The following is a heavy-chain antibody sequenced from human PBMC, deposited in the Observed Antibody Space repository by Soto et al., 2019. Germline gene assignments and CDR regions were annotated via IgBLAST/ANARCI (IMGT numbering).Heavy chain of an antibody. D-gene: IGHD3-10*01. V-gene: IGHV3-23*01. CDR3: SKGASGYYYYGMDV. Sequence: EVQLLESGGGLVQPGGSLRLSCAASGFTFSSYAMSWVRQAPGKGLEWVSAISGSGGSTYYADSVKGRFTISRDNSKNKLYLQMNSQRAEDTAVYDCSKGASGYYYYGMDVWGQGTTVTVSS. J-gene: IGHJ6*02. CDR2: ISGSGGST. CDR1: GFTFSSYA.